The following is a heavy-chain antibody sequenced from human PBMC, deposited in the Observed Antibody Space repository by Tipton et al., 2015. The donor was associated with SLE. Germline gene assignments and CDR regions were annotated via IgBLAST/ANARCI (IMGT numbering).Heavy chain of an antibody. Sequence: AVSGFTLSDYWMNWVRQAPGKGLEWVSYISSSSTTIYYADSGKGRFTISRDNAKNSLYLQMNSLRAEDTAVYYCAKFPSSAYGDYGYWGQGTLVTVSS. CDR2: ISSSSTTI. D-gene: IGHD4-17*01. J-gene: IGHJ4*02. CDR1: GFTLSDYW. CDR3: AKFPSSAYGDYGY. V-gene: IGHV3-48*01.